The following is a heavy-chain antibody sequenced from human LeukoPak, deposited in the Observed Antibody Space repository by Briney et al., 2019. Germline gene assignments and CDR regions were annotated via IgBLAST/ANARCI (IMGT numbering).Heavy chain of an antibody. J-gene: IGHJ4*02. CDR2: INHSGST. CDR3: ARDPSIAVAGGY. D-gene: IGHD6-19*01. Sequence: SETLSLTCAVYGGSFSGYYWSWIRQPPGKGLEWIGEINHSGSTNYNPSLKSRVTISVDTSKNQFSLKLSSVTAADTAVYYCARDPSIAVAGGYWGQGTLVTVSS. V-gene: IGHV4-34*01. CDR1: GGSFSGYY.